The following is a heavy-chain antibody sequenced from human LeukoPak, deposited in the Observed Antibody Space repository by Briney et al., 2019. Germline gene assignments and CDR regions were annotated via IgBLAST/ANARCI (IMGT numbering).Heavy chain of an antibody. CDR1: GDSVSSNSAA. CDR2: TYYRSKWYN. CDR3: AREYYDFWSGYSDAFDI. J-gene: IGHJ3*02. Sequence: SQTLSLTCAISGDSVSSNSAAWNWIRQSPSRGLEWLGRTYYRSKWYNDYAVSVKSRITINPDTSKNQFSLQLNSVTPENTAVYYCAREYYDFWSGYSDAFDIWGQGTMVTVSS. D-gene: IGHD3-3*01. V-gene: IGHV6-1*01.